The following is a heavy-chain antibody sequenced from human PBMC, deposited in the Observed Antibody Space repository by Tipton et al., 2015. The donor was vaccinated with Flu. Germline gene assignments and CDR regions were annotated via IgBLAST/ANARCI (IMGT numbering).Heavy chain of an antibody. CDR3: ATYYYGSGTQSAFDY. CDR2: IFHGGST. J-gene: IGHJ4*02. CDR1: GYSISSGYY. Sequence: TLSLTCTVSGYSISSGYYWGWIRQPPGKGLEWIGSIFHGGSTYYNPSLKSRVTISVDTSKNQFSLKLSSVTAADTAVYYCATYYYGSGTQSAFDYWGKGT. V-gene: IGHV4-38-2*02. D-gene: IGHD3-10*01.